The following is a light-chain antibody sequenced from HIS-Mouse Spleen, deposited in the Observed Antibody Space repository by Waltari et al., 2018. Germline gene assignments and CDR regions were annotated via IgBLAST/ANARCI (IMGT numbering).Light chain of an antibody. CDR1: SSDVGGYNY. V-gene: IGLV2-14*03. J-gene: IGLJ3*02. Sequence: QSALTQPASVSGSPGQSITSSCTGTSSDVGGYNYVPGYQQHPGKPPKLMIYHVSNRPSGVSNRFSGSKSGNTASLTISGLQAEDEADYYCSSYTSSSTLVFGGGTKLTVL. CDR3: SSYTSSSTLV. CDR2: HVS.